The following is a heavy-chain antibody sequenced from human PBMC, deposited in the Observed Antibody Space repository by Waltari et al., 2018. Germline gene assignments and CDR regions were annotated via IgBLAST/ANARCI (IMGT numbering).Heavy chain of an antibody. D-gene: IGHD3-22*01. J-gene: IGHJ4*02. CDR1: GGSFSGYY. CDR3: ARASIGYYEV. CDR2: INHSGST. V-gene: IGHV4-34*01. Sequence: QVQLQQWGAGLLKPSETLSLTCAVYGGSFSGYYWSWIRQPPGKGLEWIGEINHSGSTNYNPSLKRRVTISVDTSKNQFSLKLSSVTAADTAVYYCARASIGYYEVWGQGTLVIVSS.